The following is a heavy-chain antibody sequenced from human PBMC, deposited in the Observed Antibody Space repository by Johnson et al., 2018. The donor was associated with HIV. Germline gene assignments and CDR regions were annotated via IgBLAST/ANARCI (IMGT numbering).Heavy chain of an antibody. D-gene: IGHD1-26*01. J-gene: IGHJ3*02. CDR3: ARDREWELLFGAFDI. CDR1: GFTFSDYY. Sequence: QVQLVESGGGLVKPGGSLRLSCAASGFTFSDYYMSWIRQAPGKGLEWVSYISSSGSTIYYADSVKGRFTISRDNSNNTLYLQMDSLRIEDTAIYYCARDREWELLFGAFDIWGQGTMVTVSS. V-gene: IGHV3-11*04. CDR2: ISSSGSTI.